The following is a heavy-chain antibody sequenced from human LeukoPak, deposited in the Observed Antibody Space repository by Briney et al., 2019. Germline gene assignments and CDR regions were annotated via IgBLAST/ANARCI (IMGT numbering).Heavy chain of an antibody. CDR1: GYTFTGYY. CDR2: INPNSGGT. V-gene: IGHV1-2*02. CDR3: ARVGSRSVGATGRPFDY. D-gene: IGHD1-26*01. J-gene: IGHJ4*02. Sequence: ASVKVSCKASGYTFTGYYMHRVRQAPGQGLEWMGWINPNSGGTNYAQKFQGRVTMTRDTSISTAYMELSRLRSDDTAVYYCARVGSRSVGATGRPFDYWGQGTLVTVSS.